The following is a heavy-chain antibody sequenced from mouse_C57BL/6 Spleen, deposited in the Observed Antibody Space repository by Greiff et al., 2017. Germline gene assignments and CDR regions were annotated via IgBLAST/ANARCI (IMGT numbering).Heavy chain of an antibody. CDR3: ARFRWDVGYFDY. CDR2: IRNKANGYTT. D-gene: IGHD4-1*01. Sequence: EVKLMESGGGLVQPGGSLSLSCAASGFTFTDYYMSWVRQPPGKALEWLGFIRNKANGYTTEYSASVKGRFTISRDNSQSILYLQMNALRAEDSATYYCARFRWDVGYFDYWGQGTTLTVSS. CDR1: GFTFTDYY. J-gene: IGHJ2*01. V-gene: IGHV7-3*01.